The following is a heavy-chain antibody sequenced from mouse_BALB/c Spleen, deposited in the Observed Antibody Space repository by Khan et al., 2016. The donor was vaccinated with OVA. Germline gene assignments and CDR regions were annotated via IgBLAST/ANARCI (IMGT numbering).Heavy chain of an antibody. CDR1: GFTFSGYA. J-gene: IGHJ1*01. D-gene: IGHD1-1*01. V-gene: IGHV5-9-3*01. CDR3: ARSAINTIVATSYWFFDD. CDR2: ISSGDSYT. Sequence: EVELVEPGGDLVKPGGSLKLSCAASGFTFSGYALSWVRQTPEKRLEWVATISSGDSYTYYPASVKGRFTISRDNVKNTLYLQMRSLGSEDTAMYDCARSAINTIVATSYWFFDDWGAGTTVTVSS.